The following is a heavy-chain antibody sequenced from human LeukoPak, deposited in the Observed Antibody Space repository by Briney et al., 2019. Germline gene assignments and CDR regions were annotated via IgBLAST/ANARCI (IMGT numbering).Heavy chain of an antibody. J-gene: IGHJ3*02. CDR2: IYYSGST. CDR3: ARVRSPRGFAFDI. D-gene: IGHD3-10*01. Sequence: SETLSLTCTVSGGSISSYYWSWIRQPPGKGLEWIGYIYYSGSTNYNPSLKSRVTISVDTSKNQFSLKLSSVTAADTAVYYCARVRSPRGFAFDIWGQGTMVTVSS. CDR1: GGSISSYY. V-gene: IGHV4-59*12.